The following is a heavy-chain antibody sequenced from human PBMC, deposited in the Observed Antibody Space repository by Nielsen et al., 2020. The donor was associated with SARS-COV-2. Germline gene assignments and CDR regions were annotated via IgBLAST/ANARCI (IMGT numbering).Heavy chain of an antibody. V-gene: IGHV1-58*01. J-gene: IGHJ4*02. CDR2: IVVGSGNT. D-gene: IGHD6-13*01. Sequence: SVRVSCKASGFTFTSSAVQWVRQARGQRLEWIGWIVVGSGNTNYAQKFQERVTITRDMSTSTAYMELSSLRSEDTAVYYCARGGDGIAAAGRFDYWGQGTLVTVSS. CDR3: ARGGDGIAAAGRFDY. CDR1: GFTFTSSA.